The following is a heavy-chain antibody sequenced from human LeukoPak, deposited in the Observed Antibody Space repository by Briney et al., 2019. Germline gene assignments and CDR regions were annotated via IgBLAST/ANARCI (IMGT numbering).Heavy chain of an antibody. Sequence: GGSLRLSCAASGFTFSSYCMSWVRQAPGKGLEWVANIKQDGTEEYYVDSVKGRFTISRDNAKNSLYLQMNSLRAEDTAVYYWARNTGHPRAADGTGCYWGQGTLVTVSS. V-gene: IGHV3-7*01. J-gene: IGHJ4*02. CDR1: GFTFSSYC. D-gene: IGHD6-13*01. CDR2: IKQDGTEE. CDR3: ARNTGHPRAADGTGCY.